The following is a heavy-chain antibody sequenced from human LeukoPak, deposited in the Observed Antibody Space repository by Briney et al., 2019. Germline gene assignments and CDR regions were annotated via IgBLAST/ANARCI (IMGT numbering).Heavy chain of an antibody. J-gene: IGHJ4*02. D-gene: IGHD3-3*01. Sequence: PSETLSLTCTVSGGSISRYYWSWIRQPPGKELEWIGYIYTSGSTNYNPSLKSRVTISVDTSKNQFSLKLSSVTAPDTAVYYCERSNQHTDYDFWSGYSLLYFDYWGQGTLVTVSS. CDR1: GGSISRYY. CDR2: IYTSGST. CDR3: ERSNQHTDYDFWSGYSLLYFDY. V-gene: IGHV4-4*09.